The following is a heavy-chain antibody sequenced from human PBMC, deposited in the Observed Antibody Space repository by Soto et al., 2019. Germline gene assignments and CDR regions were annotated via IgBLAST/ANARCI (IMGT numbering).Heavy chain of an antibody. J-gene: IGHJ4*02. Sequence: ASVNVSCKASGGTFSSYSINWVRQAPGQGLEWMGEIIPIFGTANYAQKFQGRVTITADESTSTAYMELSSLRSEDTAVYYCARDGGRHSGGIDYWGQGTLVTVSS. V-gene: IGHV1-69*13. CDR2: IIPIFGTA. CDR3: ARDGGRHSGGIDY. CDR1: GGTFSSYS. D-gene: IGHD1-26*01.